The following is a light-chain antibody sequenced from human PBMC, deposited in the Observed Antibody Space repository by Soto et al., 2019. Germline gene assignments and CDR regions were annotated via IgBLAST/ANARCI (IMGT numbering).Light chain of an antibody. CDR2: TAS. CDR3: QRHNTSPIT. J-gene: IGKJ4*01. V-gene: IGKV1-5*03. CDR1: QSITTW. Sequence: DIQMTQSPSTLSASVGVRVAITCRASQSITTWLAWYQQKPGKAPKLLISTASRLEGGVPSRFSGSGSGTDFNITIRSLQPDDFATSYCQRHNTSPITFGGRSEVNI.